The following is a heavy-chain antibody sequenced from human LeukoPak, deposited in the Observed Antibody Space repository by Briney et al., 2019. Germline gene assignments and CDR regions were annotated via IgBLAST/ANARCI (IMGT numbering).Heavy chain of an antibody. D-gene: IGHD4-17*01. Sequence: GGSLRLSCAASGFTFSNAWMSWARQAPGKGLEWVGRIKSKTDGGTTDYAAPVNGRFTISRDDSKDTLFLQMNSLKTEDTAVYYCATETTVTTVLDYWGQGTLVTVSS. J-gene: IGHJ4*02. V-gene: IGHV3-15*01. CDR2: IKSKTDGGTT. CDR3: ATETTVTTVLDY. CDR1: GFTFSNAW.